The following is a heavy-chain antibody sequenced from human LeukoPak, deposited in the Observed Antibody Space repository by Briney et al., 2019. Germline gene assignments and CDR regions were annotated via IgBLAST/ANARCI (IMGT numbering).Heavy chain of an antibody. Sequence: GGSLRLSCAASGFTVSSNYMGWVRQAPGKGLEWVSVIYSGGDTYYADPVKGRFTISRDNSKNMIYLEMSSLKAEDTAVYYCARDIGVPSAFDYWGQGTLVTVSS. D-gene: IGHD2-2*01. J-gene: IGHJ4*02. V-gene: IGHV3-66*01. CDR3: ARDIGVPSAFDY. CDR2: IYSGGDT. CDR1: GFTVSSNY.